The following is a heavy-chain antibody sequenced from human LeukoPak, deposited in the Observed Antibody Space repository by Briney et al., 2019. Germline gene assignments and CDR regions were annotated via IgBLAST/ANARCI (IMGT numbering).Heavy chain of an antibody. V-gene: IGHV3-48*01. D-gene: IGHD6-25*01. Sequence: GSLRLSCSASGFTFTSYNMEWVRQAPGKGLEWVSYISSSGNIIEYADSVKGRFTISRDNAKNSLYLQMNSLRAEDTAVYYCARGFEAAGSDYWGQGTLVTVSS. CDR1: GFTFTSYN. CDR3: ARGFEAAGSDY. CDR2: ISSSGNII. J-gene: IGHJ4*02.